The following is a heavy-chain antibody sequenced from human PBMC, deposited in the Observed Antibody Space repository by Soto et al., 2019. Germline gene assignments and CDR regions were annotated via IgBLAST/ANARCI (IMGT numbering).Heavy chain of an antibody. J-gene: IGHJ5*02. D-gene: IGHD1-1*01. CDR2: IYATGTT. CDR3: VRDGTKTLRDWFDP. Sequence: SETLSLTCTVSGASISGFYWSWIRKSAGKGLEWIGRIYATGTTDYNPSLKSRVMMSVDTSKKQFSLKLRSVTAAGTAVYYCVRDGTKTLRDWFDPWGQGLSVTVSS. CDR1: GASISGFY. V-gene: IGHV4-4*07.